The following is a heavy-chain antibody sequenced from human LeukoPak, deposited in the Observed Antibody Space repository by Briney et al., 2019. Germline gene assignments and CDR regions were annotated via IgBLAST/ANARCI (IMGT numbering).Heavy chain of an antibody. D-gene: IGHD2-15*01. Sequence: GESLKISCQGSGYSFTSYWIGWVRQMPGKGLEWMGIIYPGDSDTRYSPSFQGQVTISADKSISTAYLQWSSLKASDTAMYYCARARGYCSGGSCYSLAINWFDPWGQGTLVTVSS. CDR3: ARARGYCSGGSCYSLAINWFDP. J-gene: IGHJ5*02. V-gene: IGHV5-51*01. CDR2: IYPGDSDT. CDR1: GYSFTSYW.